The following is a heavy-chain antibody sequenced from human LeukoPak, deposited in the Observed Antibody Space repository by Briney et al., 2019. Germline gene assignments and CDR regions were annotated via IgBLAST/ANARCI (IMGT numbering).Heavy chain of an antibody. V-gene: IGHV4-30-4*01. CDR2: IYYSGST. J-gene: IGHJ4*02. Sequence: PSQTLSLTCTVSGGSIRSGDYSWSWIRQPPGKGQEWIGYIYYSGSTNYNPSLKSRVTISVDMSKNQFSLKLSSVTAADTAVYYCATHPPKVCTGGSCTDYWGQGTLVTVSS. D-gene: IGHD2-15*01. CDR3: ATHPPKVCTGGSCTDY. CDR1: GGSIRSGDYS.